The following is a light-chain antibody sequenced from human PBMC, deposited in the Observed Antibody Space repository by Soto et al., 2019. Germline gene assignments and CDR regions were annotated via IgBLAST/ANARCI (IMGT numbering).Light chain of an antibody. CDR2: SNN. CDR3: AAWDDSLNGNVV. V-gene: IGLV1-44*01. Sequence: QSVLPQPPSASGTPGQRVTISCSGSSSNIGSNTVNLYQQLPGTAPKLLIYSNNQRPSGVHDRFSGSKYGSSASRAISGLQSEDEADYYCAAWDDSLNGNVVFGGGTKLTVL. J-gene: IGLJ2*01. CDR1: SSNIGSNT.